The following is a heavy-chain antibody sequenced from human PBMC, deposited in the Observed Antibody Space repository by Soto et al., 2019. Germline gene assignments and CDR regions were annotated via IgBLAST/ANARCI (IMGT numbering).Heavy chain of an antibody. Sequence: PGGSLRLSCASSGFNFDDFAMHWVRRAPGKGLEWVSGISWEGGSIGYADSVKGRFIISRDNAKNSLFLQMNSLTADDTALYYCAKDHDEDFGYDLDYFNSWGQGTQVTVSS. D-gene: IGHD5-12*01. CDR3: AKDHDEDFGYDLDYFNS. CDR2: ISWEGGSI. J-gene: IGHJ4*02. V-gene: IGHV3-9*01. CDR1: GFNFDDFA.